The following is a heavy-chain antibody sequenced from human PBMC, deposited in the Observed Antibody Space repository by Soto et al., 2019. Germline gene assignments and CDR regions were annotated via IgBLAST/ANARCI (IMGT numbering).Heavy chain of an antibody. CDR3: ARDRVVGATWAGAFDI. V-gene: IGHV4-30-4*01. CDR1: GGSISSGDYY. CDR2: IYYSGST. D-gene: IGHD1-26*01. Sequence: SETLSLTCTVSGGSISSGDYYWSWIRQPPGKGLEWIGYIYYSGSTYYNPSLKSRVTISVETSKNQFSLKLSSVTAADTAVYYCARDRVVGATWAGAFDIWGQGTMVTVSS. J-gene: IGHJ3*02.